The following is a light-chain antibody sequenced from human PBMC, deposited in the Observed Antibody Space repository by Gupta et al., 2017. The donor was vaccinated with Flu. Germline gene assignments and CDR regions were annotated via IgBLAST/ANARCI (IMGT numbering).Light chain of an antibody. CDR3: QQGDSTPQT. V-gene: IGKV1-39*01. J-gene: IGKJ4*02. Sequence: PSSLSASVGDRVTITCRTSQSVSNFLHWYQQKPGKAPRLLIYGASTLQGGVPSRFSGSGSGTDFTLTINSLQPEDFATYYCQQGDSTPQTFGRGTTVEIK. CDR1: QSVSNF. CDR2: GAS.